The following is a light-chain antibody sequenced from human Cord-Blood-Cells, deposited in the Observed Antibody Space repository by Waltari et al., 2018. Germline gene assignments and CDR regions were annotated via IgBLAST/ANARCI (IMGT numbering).Light chain of an antibody. CDR2: AAS. CDR3: LQDYNYPFT. V-gene: IGKV1-6*01. Sequence: AIQMTQSPSSLSASVGDRVPITCRASQGIRNDLGWYQHKPGKAPKLLIYAASSLQSGVPSRFSGSGSGTDFTLTISSLQPEDFATYYCLQDYNYPFTFGPGTKVDIK. CDR1: QGIRND. J-gene: IGKJ3*01.